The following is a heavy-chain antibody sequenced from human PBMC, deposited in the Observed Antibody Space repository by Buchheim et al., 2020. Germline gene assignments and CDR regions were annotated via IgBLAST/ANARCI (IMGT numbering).Heavy chain of an antibody. CDR2: IIPILGIA. J-gene: IGHJ6*02. CDR1: GGTFSSYT. V-gene: IGHV1-69*02. D-gene: IGHD3-9*01. CDR3: ARSDYDILTGYDYYYYGMDV. Sequence: QVQLVQSGAAVKKPGSSVKVSCKASGGTFSSYTISWVRQAPGQGLEWMGRIIPILGIANYAQKFQGRVTITADKSTSTAYMELSSLRSEDTAVYYCARSDYDILTGYDYYYYGMDVWGQGTT.